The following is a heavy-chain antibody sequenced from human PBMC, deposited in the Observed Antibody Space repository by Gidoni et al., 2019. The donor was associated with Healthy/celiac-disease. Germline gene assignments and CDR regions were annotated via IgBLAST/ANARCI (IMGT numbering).Heavy chain of an antibody. Sequence: QVQLVESGGGLVKPGGSLRLSCAASGFTFSDYYMSWIRQAPGKGLEWVSYISSSGSTIYYADSVKGRFTISRDNAKNSLYLQMNSLRAEDTAVYYCASFIHYYDSSGYYYPIPDGMDVWGQGTTVTVSS. CDR3: ASFIHYYDSSGYYYPIPDGMDV. J-gene: IGHJ6*02. V-gene: IGHV3-11*01. CDR2: ISSSGSTI. CDR1: GFTFSDYY. D-gene: IGHD3-22*01.